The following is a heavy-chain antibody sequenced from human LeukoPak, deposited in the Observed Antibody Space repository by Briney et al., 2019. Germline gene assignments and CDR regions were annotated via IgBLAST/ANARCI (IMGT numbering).Heavy chain of an antibody. Sequence: SETLSLTCAVSGGSISSSDWWTWVRQPPGEGLEWIGEIYHSGSTKYNPSLKSRVTISVDTSKNQFSLKLSSVTAADTAVYYCARGARAGYNLEPFDYWGQGTLVTVSS. CDR3: ARGARAGYNLEPFDY. CDR2: IYHSGST. J-gene: IGHJ4*02. D-gene: IGHD5-24*01. CDR1: GGSISSSDW. V-gene: IGHV4-4*02.